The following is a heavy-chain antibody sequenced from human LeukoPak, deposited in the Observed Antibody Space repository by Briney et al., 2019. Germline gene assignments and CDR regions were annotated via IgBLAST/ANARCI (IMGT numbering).Heavy chain of an antibody. J-gene: IGHJ4*02. CDR1: GGSISSGDYY. CDR3: ARGWYSSSWYVDQFDY. CDR2: IHYSGST. V-gene: IGHV4-30-4*08. Sequence: SETLSLTCTVSGGSISSGDYYWSWIRQPPGKGLEWIGYIHYSGSTYYNPSLKSRVTISVDTYKNQFSLKLSSVTAADTAVYYCARGWYSSSWYVDQFDYWGQGTLVTVSS. D-gene: IGHD6-13*01.